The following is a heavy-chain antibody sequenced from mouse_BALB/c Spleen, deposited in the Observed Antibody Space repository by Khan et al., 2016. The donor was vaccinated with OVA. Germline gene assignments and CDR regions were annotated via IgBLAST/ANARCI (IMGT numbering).Heavy chain of an antibody. Sequence: VQLKESGPGLVKPSQSLSLTCTVTGYSITSDYAWYWIRQFPGNKLEWMGFISYSGNTNYNPSLKSRIAITRDPTKNQFFLQLNSVTNEDTATYYCARVYGGDFDYWGQGTTLTVSS. D-gene: IGHD1-1*01. J-gene: IGHJ2*01. CDR3: ARVYGGDFDY. V-gene: IGHV3-2*02. CDR1: GYSITSDYA. CDR2: ISYSGNT.